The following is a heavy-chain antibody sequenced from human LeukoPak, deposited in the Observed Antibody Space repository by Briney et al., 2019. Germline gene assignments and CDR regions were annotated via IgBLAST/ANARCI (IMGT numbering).Heavy chain of an antibody. D-gene: IGHD3-10*01. Sequence: SGTLSLTCAVSGGSISSSNWWSWVRQPPGKGLEWIGEIYHSGSTNYNPSLKSRVTISVDTSKNQFSLKLSSVTAADTAVYYCARAGITMVRGKYYWGQGTLVTVSS. V-gene: IGHV4-4*02. CDR2: IYHSGST. CDR1: GGSISSSNW. J-gene: IGHJ4*02. CDR3: ARAGITMVRGKYY.